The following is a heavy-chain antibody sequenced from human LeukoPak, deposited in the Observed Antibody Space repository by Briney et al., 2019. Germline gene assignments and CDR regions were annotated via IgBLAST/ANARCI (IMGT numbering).Heavy chain of an antibody. CDR3: ARSMMVVPAAMPLVEGYYYYGMDV. V-gene: IGHV1-2*02. CDR1: GYTFTGYY. Sequence: ASVKVSCKASGYTFTGYYMHWVRQAPGQGLEWMGWINPNSGGTNYAQKFQGRVTMTRDTSSSTAYMELSRLRSDDTAVYYCARSMMVVPAAMPLVEGYYYYGMDVWGQGTTVTVSS. D-gene: IGHD2-2*01. J-gene: IGHJ6*02. CDR2: INPNSGGT.